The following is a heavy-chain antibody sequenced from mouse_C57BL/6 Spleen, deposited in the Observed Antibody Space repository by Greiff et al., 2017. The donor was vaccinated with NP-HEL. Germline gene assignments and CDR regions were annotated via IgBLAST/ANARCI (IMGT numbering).Heavy chain of an antibody. CDR2: IDPSDSYT. CDR1: GYTFTSYW. D-gene: IGHD2-5*01. V-gene: IGHV1-69*01. Sequence: VQLQQPGAELVMPGASVKLSCKASGYTFTSYWMHWVKQRPGQGLEWIGEIDPSDSYTNYNQKFKGKSTLTVDKSSSTAYMQLSSLTSEDSAVYYCARYSNYVDYWGQGTTLTVSS. J-gene: IGHJ2*01. CDR3: ARYSNYVDY.